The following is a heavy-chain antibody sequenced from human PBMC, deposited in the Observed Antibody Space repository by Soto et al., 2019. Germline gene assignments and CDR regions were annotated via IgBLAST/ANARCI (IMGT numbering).Heavy chain of an antibody. Sequence: QVQLVQSGAEVRKPGSSVKVSCKTSGGLISKYSFNWVRQAPGQGLEWMGGVLPISGSKDYAQKFQGRRTITADRSTSTVYMELSRLRSDDTANYYCATIRVRGGPLRFEDGGQGMLISVSS. CDR1: GGLISKYS. CDR3: ATIRVRGGPLRFED. CDR2: VLPISGSK. J-gene: IGHJ4*01. V-gene: IGHV1-69*06. D-gene: IGHD5-12*01.